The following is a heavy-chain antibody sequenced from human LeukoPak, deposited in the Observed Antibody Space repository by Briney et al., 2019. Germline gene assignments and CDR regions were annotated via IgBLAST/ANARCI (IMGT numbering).Heavy chain of an antibody. CDR2: IWYDGSNK. D-gene: IGHD2-15*01. Sequence: GRSLRLSCAASGFTFSSYGMHWGRQAPGKGLEWVAVIWYDGSNKYYADSVKGRFTISRDNSKNTLYLQMNSLRAEDTAVYYCARDPGNCSGYYFDYWGQGTLVTVSS. J-gene: IGHJ4*02. V-gene: IGHV3-33*01. CDR3: ARDPGNCSGYYFDY. CDR1: GFTFSSYG.